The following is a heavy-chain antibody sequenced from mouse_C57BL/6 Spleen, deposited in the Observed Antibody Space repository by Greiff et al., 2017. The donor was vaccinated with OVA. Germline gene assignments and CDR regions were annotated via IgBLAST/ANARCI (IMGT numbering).Heavy chain of an antibody. CDR3: ATGSSYGYFDG. Sequence: QVQLKQPGAELVMPGASVKLSCKASGYTFTSYWMHWVKQRPGQGLEWIGEIDPSDSYTNYNQKFKGKSTLTVDKSSSTAYMQLSSLTSEDSAVYYCATGSSYGYFDGWGTGTTVTVSS. D-gene: IGHD1-1*01. CDR2: IDPSDSYT. J-gene: IGHJ1*03. CDR1: GYTFTSYW. V-gene: IGHV1-69*01.